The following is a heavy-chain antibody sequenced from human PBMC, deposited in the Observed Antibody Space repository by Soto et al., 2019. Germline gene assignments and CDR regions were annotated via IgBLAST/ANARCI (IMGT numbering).Heavy chain of an antibody. V-gene: IGHV1-18*01. CDR3: AIDGDGPGRHYDY. J-gene: IGHJ4*02. CDR1: GYTFTSYG. Sequence: QVQLVQSGAEVKNPGASVKVSCKASGYTFTSYGFGWVRQAPGQGLEWMGWIGPYTGVTNYAQKFQGRVTMTTDTSTSTAYMELRSLRSDDTAVYYCAIDGDGPGRHYDYWGQGTLITVSS. CDR2: IGPYTGVT. D-gene: IGHD3-10*01.